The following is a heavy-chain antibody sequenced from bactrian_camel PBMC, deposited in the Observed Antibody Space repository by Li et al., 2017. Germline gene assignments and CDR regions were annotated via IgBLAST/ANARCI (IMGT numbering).Heavy chain of an antibody. CDR1: GFAFSSYV. D-gene: IGHD7*01. CDR2: ITAGTVKT. Sequence: VQLVESGGGLVQPGGSLRLSCAASGFAFSSYVMYWVRQPPGKGLEWVSSITAGTVKTYYADSVKGRFTISRDNAKTTLYLQLNNLEPEDTAMYYCVIRPPRAAPSPVADNCWGHGTQVTVS. J-gene: IGHJ4*01. CDR3: VIRPPRAAPSPVADNC. V-gene: IGHV3S40*01.